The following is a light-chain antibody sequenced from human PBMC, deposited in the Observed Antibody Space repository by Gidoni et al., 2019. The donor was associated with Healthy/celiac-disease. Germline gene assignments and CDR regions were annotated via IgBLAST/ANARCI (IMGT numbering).Light chain of an antibody. Sequence: DIQMTQSPSTLSASVGDRVTITCRASQSISSWLAWYQQKPGKAPKLLIYDASSLESGVPSRFSGSGSGTEITLTISSLQPDDFATYYCQQYNSYSGWTFGQGTKVEIK. CDR1: QSISSW. V-gene: IGKV1-5*01. J-gene: IGKJ1*01. CDR2: DAS. CDR3: QQYNSYSGWT.